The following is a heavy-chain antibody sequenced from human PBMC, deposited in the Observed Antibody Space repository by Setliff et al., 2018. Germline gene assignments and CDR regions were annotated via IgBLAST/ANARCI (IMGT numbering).Heavy chain of an antibody. Sequence: SETLSLTCTVSNGSINDYFWTWIRQPPGKGLEWIGYISNSGITKYNPALKGRVSISLDTSNNQFSLRLSSVTAADTALYYCARDTRIGDYYYYYGMDVWGPGTTVTVSS. CDR1: NGSINDYF. CDR3: ARDTRIGDYYYYYGMDV. J-gene: IGHJ6*02. D-gene: IGHD2-15*01. CDR2: ISNSGIT. V-gene: IGHV4-59*01.